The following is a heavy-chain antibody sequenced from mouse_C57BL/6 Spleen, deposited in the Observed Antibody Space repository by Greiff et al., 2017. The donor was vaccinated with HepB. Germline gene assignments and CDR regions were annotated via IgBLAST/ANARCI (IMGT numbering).Heavy chain of an antibody. D-gene: IGHD4-1*01. V-gene: IGHV1-64*01. Sequence: QVQLQQPGAELVKPGASVKLSCKASGYTFTSYWMHWVKQRPGQGLEWIGMIHPHSGSTNYNEKFKSKATLTVDKSSSTAYMQLSSLTSEDSAVYYCARELGREYAMDYWGQGTSVTVSS. CDR2: IHPHSGST. CDR1: GYTFTSYW. CDR3: ARELGREYAMDY. J-gene: IGHJ4*01.